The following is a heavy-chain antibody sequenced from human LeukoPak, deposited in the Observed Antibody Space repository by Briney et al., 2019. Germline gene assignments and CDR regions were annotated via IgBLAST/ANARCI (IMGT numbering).Heavy chain of an antibody. CDR3: AGVVVPAAYYYYYYMDV. CDR1: GGTFSSYA. D-gene: IGHD2-2*01. CDR2: IIPIFGTA. V-gene: IGHV1-69*05. Sequence: SVKVSCKASGGTFSSYAISWVRQAPGQRLEWMGGIIPIFGTANYAQKFQGRVTITTDESTSTAYMELSSLRSEDTAVYYCAGVVVPAAYYYYYYMDVWGKGTTVTVSS. J-gene: IGHJ6*03.